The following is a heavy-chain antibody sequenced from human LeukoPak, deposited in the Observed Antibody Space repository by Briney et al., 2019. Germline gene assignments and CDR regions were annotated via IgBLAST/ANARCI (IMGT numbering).Heavy chain of an antibody. CDR2: ISSSSSYI. Sequence: GGSLRLSCAASGFTFSSYSMNWVRQAPGKGLEWVSSISSSSSYIYYADSVKGRFTISRDNAKNSLYLQMSSLRAEDTAVYYCARKSKGLYYYGMDVWGQGTTVTVSS. CDR3: ARKSKGLYYYGMDV. J-gene: IGHJ6*02. V-gene: IGHV3-21*01. CDR1: GFTFSSYS.